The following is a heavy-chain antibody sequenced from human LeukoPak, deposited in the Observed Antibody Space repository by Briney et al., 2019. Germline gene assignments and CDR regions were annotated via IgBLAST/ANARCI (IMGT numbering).Heavy chain of an antibody. V-gene: IGHV4-30-4*01. CDR2: ISYSGNT. J-gene: IGHJ5*02. Sequence: SETLSLTCTVSGGSVNVGDNYWTWIRQPPGKGLEWVGFISYSGNTFYNLSLNSRVSMSLDTSYNHFSLKLTSVTAADTAVYYCARGSGSDPWPIFDPWGQGILVTVSS. CDR1: GGSVNVGDNY. D-gene: IGHD3-10*01. CDR3: ARGSGSDPWPIFDP.